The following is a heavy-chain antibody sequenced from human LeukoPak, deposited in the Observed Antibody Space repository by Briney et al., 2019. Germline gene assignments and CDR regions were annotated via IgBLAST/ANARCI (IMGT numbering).Heavy chain of an antibody. CDR1: GFTFSSYS. Sequence: GGSLRLSCAASGFTFSSYSMNWVRQAPGKGLDLVSSISSSSSYIYYADSVKGRFTISRDNAKNSLYLQMNGLRAEDTAVYCCAGAAGQHWGQGTLVTVSS. V-gene: IGHV3-21*01. J-gene: IGHJ4*02. D-gene: IGHD6-13*01. CDR3: AGAAGQH. CDR2: ISSSSSYI.